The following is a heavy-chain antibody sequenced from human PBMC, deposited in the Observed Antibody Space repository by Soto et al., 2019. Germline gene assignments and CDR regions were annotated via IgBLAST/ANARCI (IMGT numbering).Heavy chain of an antibody. D-gene: IGHD3-10*01. J-gene: IGHJ4*02. Sequence: GESLKISFKGSGYSFTSYLICWVRQMPVKGLEWMGIIYPGDSDTRYSPSFQGQVTISADKSISTAYLQWSSLKASDTAMYYCARVRVRGGEDYWGRGTLVTVCS. CDR1: GYSFTSYL. V-gene: IGHV5-51*01. CDR3: ARVRVRGGEDY. CDR2: IYPGDSDT.